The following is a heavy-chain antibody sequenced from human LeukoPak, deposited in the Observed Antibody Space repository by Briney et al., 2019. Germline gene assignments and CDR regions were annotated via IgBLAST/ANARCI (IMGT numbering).Heavy chain of an antibody. J-gene: IGHJ5*02. D-gene: IGHD3-10*01. CDR3: AREAITMVRGVTHFNWLDP. CDR2: ISYSGGI. V-gene: IGHV4-39*02. Sequence: ETLSLTCTVSGGSIKTNTYCWTWVRQPPGQGLEWIGGISYSGGIYYNPSLQSRITISVDTSKNQFSLNLSSVTAADTAVYYCAREAITMVRGVTHFNWLDPWGQGTLVTVSS. CDR1: GGSIKTNTYC.